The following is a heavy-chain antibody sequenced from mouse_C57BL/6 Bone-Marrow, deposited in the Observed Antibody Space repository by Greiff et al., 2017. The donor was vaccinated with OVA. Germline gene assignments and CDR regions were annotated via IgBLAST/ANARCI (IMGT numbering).Heavy chain of an antibody. Sequence: QVHVKQSGAELVRPGSSVKLSCKASGYTFTSYWMHWVKQRPIQGLEWIGNIDPSDSETHYNQKFKDKATLTVDKSSSTAYMQLSSLTSEDSAVYYCARGNFGSPGYFDYWGQGTTLTVSS. CDR1: GYTFTSYW. V-gene: IGHV1-52*01. J-gene: IGHJ2*01. CDR3: ARGNFGSPGYFDY. CDR2: IDPSDSET. D-gene: IGHD1-1*01.